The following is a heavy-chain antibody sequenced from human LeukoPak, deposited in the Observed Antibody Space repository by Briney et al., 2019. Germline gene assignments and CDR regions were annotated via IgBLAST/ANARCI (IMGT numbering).Heavy chain of an antibody. J-gene: IGHJ4*02. D-gene: IGHD4-17*01. CDR2: ISGSGGST. CDR3: ANNMTTVTAFDY. V-gene: IGHV3-23*01. CDR1: GFTFSSYA. Sequence: GGSLRLSCAASGFTFSSYAMSWVRQAPGKGLEWVSTISGSGGSTYYADSVKGRFTFSRDSSKNTLYLQMNSLRADDTAVYYCANNMTTVTAFDYWGQGTLVTVSS.